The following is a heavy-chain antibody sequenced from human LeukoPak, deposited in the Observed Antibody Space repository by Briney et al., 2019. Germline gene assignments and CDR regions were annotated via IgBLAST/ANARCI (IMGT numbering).Heavy chain of an antibody. J-gene: IGHJ4*02. V-gene: IGHV1-18*01. D-gene: IGHD3-22*01. CDR2: ISAYNGNT. Sequence: ASVKVSCKASGYTFTSYGISWVRQAPGQGLEWMGWISAYNGNTNYAQKLQGRVTMTTDTSTSTAYMELRSLRSDDTAVYYCAREAIDYYDSSGYSILFDYWGQGTLVTVSS. CDR1: GYTFTSYG. CDR3: AREAIDYYDSSGYSILFDY.